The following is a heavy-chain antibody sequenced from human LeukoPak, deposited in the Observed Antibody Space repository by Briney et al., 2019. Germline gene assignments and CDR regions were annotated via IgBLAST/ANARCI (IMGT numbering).Heavy chain of an antibody. Sequence: PGGSLRLSCAASGFTFSSYSMNWVRQAPGKGLEWISSISASSSSIYYAESVKGRFTISRDNAENSLYLQINSLRAEDTAVYYCARRPYYDILTGYPGIDYWGQGTLVTVSS. CDR3: ARRPYYDILTGYPGIDY. CDR2: ISASSSSI. D-gene: IGHD3-9*01. J-gene: IGHJ4*02. V-gene: IGHV3-21*01. CDR1: GFTFSSYS.